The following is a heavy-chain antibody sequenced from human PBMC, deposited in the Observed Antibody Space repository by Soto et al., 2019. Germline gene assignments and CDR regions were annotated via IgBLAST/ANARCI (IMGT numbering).Heavy chain of an antibody. Sequence: QVQLVQSGAEVKKPGASVRVSCKASGYTFTGFSLHWVRQAPGQRLELMGWINAGSGNTKYSQKFQGRVTITRPPCSRTAYMELSRLTSADTAVYDCGRDLWFGVSFRYYFDYWAQGTLVTVSS. J-gene: IGHJ4*02. CDR2: INAGSGNT. CDR3: GRDLWFGVSFRYYFDY. V-gene: IGHV1-3*01. D-gene: IGHD3-10*01. CDR1: GYTFTGFS.